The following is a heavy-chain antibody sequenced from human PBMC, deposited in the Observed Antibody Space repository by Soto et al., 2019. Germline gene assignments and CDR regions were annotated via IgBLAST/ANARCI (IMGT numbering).Heavy chain of an antibody. Sequence: QVQLVQSGPEVKKPGASVKVSCETSGYTFLSYGISWVRQAPGQGLEWMGWISAYTGKTDYVQKFPGRVTFTTDKSTTTAYMELTSLSSDDTAVYDCARDPRYCSGVRWYSELDYWGQGTRVTVSS. CDR1: GYTFLSYG. CDR2: ISAYTGKT. J-gene: IGHJ4*01. V-gene: IGHV1-18*01. CDR3: ARDPRYCSGVRWYSELDY. D-gene: IGHD2-15*01.